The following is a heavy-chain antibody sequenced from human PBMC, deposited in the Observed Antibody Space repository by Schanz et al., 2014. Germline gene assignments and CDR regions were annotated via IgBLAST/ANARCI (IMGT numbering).Heavy chain of an antibody. J-gene: IGHJ2*01. CDR3: AREAKWGQWYFDL. V-gene: IGHV3-30*03. D-gene: IGHD1-26*01. Sequence: VQVVESGGDLVQPGRSLKLSCAASGFPFSSHGMHWVRQAPAKGLEWVAVVGDTGTTKFYADSVKGRLTVSRDNSENTVYLEFHSLRSEDTALYYCAREAKWGQWYFDLWGRGSLVTVSS. CDR2: VGDTGTTK. CDR1: GFPFSSHG.